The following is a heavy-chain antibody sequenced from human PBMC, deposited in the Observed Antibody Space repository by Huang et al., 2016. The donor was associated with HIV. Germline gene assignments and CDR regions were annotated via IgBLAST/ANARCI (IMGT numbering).Heavy chain of an antibody. V-gene: IGHV3-74*01. J-gene: IGHJ4*02. CDR2: VNSDGSST. Sequence: EVQLVESGGGLVQPGGSLRLSCASSGFSISSYWMHWVRQAPGKGLVGVSRVNSDGSSTSYADSVKGRFTISRDHAKNTLYLQMNRLRAEDTAVYYCARDPRIQSWLNFFDYWGQGTLVSVSS. CDR1: GFSISSYW. D-gene: IGHD3-22*01. CDR3: ARDPRIQSWLNFFDY.